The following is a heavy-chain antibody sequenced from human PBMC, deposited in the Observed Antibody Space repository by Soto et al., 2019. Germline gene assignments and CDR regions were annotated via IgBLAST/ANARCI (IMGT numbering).Heavy chain of an antibody. J-gene: IGHJ4*02. CDR3: ARQPITIVRGGGEYDFDY. CDR1: GDSISSSSSYY. D-gene: IGHD3-10*01. V-gene: IGHV4-39*01. CDR2: MYYSGST. Sequence: QLLLQESGPGLVKPSETLSLTCSVSGDSISSSSSYYWAWIRQPPGKGLQGIGSMYYSGSTYYNPSLKSRLTISLDTSKNQLSLKRSSVTAADPAVFYCARQPITIVRGGGEYDFDYWGQGALVTVSS.